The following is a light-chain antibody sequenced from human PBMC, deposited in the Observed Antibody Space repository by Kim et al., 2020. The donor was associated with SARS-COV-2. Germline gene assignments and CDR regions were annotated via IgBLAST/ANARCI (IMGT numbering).Light chain of an antibody. Sequence: GQSVTISCTGTSSDVGAYNHVSWYQQHPVTAPKVIIYDVSQRPSWVPDRFSGSKSGNTASLTISGLQAEDEADYYCCSYAGSYTYVFGTGTKVTVL. CDR3: CSYAGSYTYV. CDR1: SSDVGAYNH. J-gene: IGLJ1*01. V-gene: IGLV2-11*01. CDR2: DVS.